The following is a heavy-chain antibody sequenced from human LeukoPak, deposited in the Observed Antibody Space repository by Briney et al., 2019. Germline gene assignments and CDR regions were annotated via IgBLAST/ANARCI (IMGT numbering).Heavy chain of an antibody. CDR2: IIPIFGTA. D-gene: IGHD3-22*01. V-gene: IGHV1-69*13. CDR3: ARVYDSSGYALGYYYMDV. Sequence: SVTVSCKTSGYNFNSYYIHWVRQAPGQGLEWMGGIIPIFGTANYAQRFQGRVTITADESTSTAYMELSSLRSEDTAVYYCARVYDSSGYALGYYYMDVWGKGTTVTISS. J-gene: IGHJ6*03. CDR1: GYNFNSYY.